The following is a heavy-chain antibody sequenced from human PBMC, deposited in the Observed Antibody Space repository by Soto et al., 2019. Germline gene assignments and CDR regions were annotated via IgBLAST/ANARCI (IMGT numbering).Heavy chain of an antibody. Sequence: VASVKVSCKASGGTFSSYAISWVRQAPGQGLEWMGGIIPIFGTANYAQKFQGRVTITADKSTSTAYMELSSLRSEDTAVYYCLVGCSGGSCYSIYYFDYWGQGTLVTVSS. J-gene: IGHJ4*02. D-gene: IGHD2-15*01. V-gene: IGHV1-69*06. CDR3: LVGCSGGSCYSIYYFDY. CDR2: IIPIFGTA. CDR1: GGTFSSYA.